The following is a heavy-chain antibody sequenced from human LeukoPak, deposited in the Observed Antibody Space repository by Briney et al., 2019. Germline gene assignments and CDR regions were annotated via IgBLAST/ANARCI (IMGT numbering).Heavy chain of an antibody. V-gene: IGHV4-34*01. CDR2: INHSGST. CDR3: ARAGYYDSSGYPFDY. CDR1: GGSFSGYY. Sequence: PSETLSLTCAVYGGSFSGYYWSWIRQPPGKGLEWIGEINHSGSTNYNPSLKSRVTISVDTSKNQFSLKLSSVTAADTAVYYCARAGYYDSSGYPFDYWGQGTLVTVSS. D-gene: IGHD3-22*01. J-gene: IGHJ4*02.